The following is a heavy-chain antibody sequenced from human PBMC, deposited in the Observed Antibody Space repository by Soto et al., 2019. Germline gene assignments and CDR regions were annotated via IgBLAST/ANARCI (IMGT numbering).Heavy chain of an antibody. V-gene: IGHV4-34*01. CDR2: INHSGST. CDR3: ASFYYDSSGPRAYFDY. Sequence: SEILSLTCAVYGGSFSGYYWSWIRQPPGKGLEWIGEINHSGSTNYNPSLKSRVTISVDTSKNQFSLKLSSVTAAGTAVYYCASFYYDSSGPRAYFDYWGQGTLVTVSS. CDR1: GGSFSGYY. D-gene: IGHD3-22*01. J-gene: IGHJ4*02.